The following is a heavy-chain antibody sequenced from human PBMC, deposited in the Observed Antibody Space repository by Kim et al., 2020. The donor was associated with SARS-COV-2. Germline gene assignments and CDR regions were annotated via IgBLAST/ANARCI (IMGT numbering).Heavy chain of an antibody. J-gene: IGHJ6*03. CDR3: ANDDPRQIIAARYYYYYMDV. CDR2: ISGSGGST. Sequence: GGSLRLSCAASGFTFSSYAMSWVRQAPGKGLEWVSAISGSGGSTYYADSVKGRFTISRDNSKNTLYLQMNSLRAEDTAVYYCANDDPRQIIAARYYYYYMDVWGKGTTVTVSS. D-gene: IGHD6-6*01. CDR1: GFTFSSYA. V-gene: IGHV3-23*01.